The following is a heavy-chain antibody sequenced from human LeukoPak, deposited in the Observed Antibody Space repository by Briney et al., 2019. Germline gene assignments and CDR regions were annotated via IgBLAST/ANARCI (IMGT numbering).Heavy chain of an antibody. V-gene: IGHV1-58*01. CDR3: ARGPNGYSGYDSLGFDY. J-gene: IGHJ4*02. D-gene: IGHD5-12*01. CDR1: GFTFTSSA. Sequence: TSVKVSCKASGFTFTSSAVQWVRQARGQRLEWIGWIVVGSGNTNYAQKFQERVTITRDTSTSTVYMELSSLRSEDTAVYYCARGPNGYSGYDSLGFDYWGQGTLVTVSS. CDR2: IVVGSGNT.